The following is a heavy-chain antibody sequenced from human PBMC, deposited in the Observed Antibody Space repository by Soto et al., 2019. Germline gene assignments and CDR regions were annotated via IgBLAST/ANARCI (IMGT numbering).Heavy chain of an antibody. CDR2: INTANGKT. CDR1: GYTFTSFA. CDR3: ARFVYTGNYFDY. V-gene: IGHV1-3*04. D-gene: IGHD1-26*01. J-gene: IGHJ4*02. Sequence: ASVKVSCKASGYTFTSFAIHWLRQAPGQRLEWMGWINTANGKTKYSPNFQGRVTLTRDTSASTAYMDLSSLRAEDTAVYYCARFVYTGNYFDYWGQGTLVTVSS.